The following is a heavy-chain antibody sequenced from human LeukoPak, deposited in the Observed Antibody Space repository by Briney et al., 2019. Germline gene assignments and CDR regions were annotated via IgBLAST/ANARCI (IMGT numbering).Heavy chain of an antibody. Sequence: PSETLSLTCTVSGGSISSSSYYWGWIRQPPGKGLEWIGSIYYSGSTYYNPSLKSRVTISVDTSKNQFSLKLSSVTAADTAVYYCASRSGYYGPESDYWGQGTLVTVSS. CDR1: GGSISSSSYY. CDR2: IYYSGST. CDR3: ASRSGYYGPESDY. D-gene: IGHD3-3*01. J-gene: IGHJ4*02. V-gene: IGHV4-39*01.